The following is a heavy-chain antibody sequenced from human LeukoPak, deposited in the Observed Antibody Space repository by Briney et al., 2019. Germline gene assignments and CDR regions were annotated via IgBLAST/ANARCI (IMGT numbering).Heavy chain of an antibody. CDR3: ARMIPHYFGSGSYDAFDI. CDR2: INPNSGVT. Sequence: ASVKVSCKASGYTFTGYYMHWVRQAPGQGLEWMGWINPNSGVTNYAQKFQGRVTMTRDTSITTAYMELSRLRSDDTAVYYCARMIPHYFGSGSYDAFDIWGQGAMVTVSS. J-gene: IGHJ3*02. V-gene: IGHV1-2*02. CDR1: GYTFTGYY. D-gene: IGHD3-10*01.